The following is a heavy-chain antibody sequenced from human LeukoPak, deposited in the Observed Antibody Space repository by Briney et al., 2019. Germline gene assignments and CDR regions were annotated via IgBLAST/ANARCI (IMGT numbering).Heavy chain of an antibody. CDR3: ASPGGGDYYNS. V-gene: IGHV3-53*01. J-gene: IGHJ4*02. D-gene: IGHD3-10*01. CDR1: GLTVSSIY. Sequence: GGSLRLSCTASGLTVSSIYMSWVRQAPGKGLQWVSVIYTGGYTFYADPVKGRFTIPRDNSKRPLYLQMNSLRAEDTAVYYCASPGGGDYYNSWGQGTLVTVSS. CDR2: IYTGGYT.